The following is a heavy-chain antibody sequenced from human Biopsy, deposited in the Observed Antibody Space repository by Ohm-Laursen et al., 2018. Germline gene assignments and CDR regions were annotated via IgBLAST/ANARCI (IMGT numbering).Heavy chain of an antibody. D-gene: IGHD3-10*01. CDR3: ASLGLVWFGELLSVPFGMDV. Sequence: SLRLSCSASGFPFDDYAMHWVRQVPGKGLEWVSSITSRSGYKYYADSVKGRFTISRDNAKNSLYLQMNSLRAEDTAVYFCASLGLVWFGELLSVPFGMDVWGQGTTVTASS. V-gene: IGHV3-21*01. CDR1: GFPFDDYA. CDR2: ITSRSGYK. J-gene: IGHJ6*02.